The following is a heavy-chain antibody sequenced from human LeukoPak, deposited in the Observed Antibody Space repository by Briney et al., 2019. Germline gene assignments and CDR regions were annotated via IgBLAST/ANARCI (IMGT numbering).Heavy chain of an antibody. J-gene: IGHJ4*02. V-gene: IGHV3-30*18. CDR2: ISYDGSNQ. Sequence: GGSLRLSCAASGFTFSGFGMHWVRQAPGKGLGGVAVISYDGSNQYYADSVKGRFTITRDNPKNTPYLQMNSLRAEDTAVYYCAKDSPAGYSSGWAPPDYWGQGTLVTVSS. CDR3: AKDSPAGYSSGWAPPDY. CDR1: GFTFSGFG. D-gene: IGHD6-19*01.